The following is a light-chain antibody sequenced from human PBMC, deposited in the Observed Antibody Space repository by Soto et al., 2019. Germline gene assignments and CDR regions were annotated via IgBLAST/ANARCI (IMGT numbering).Light chain of an antibody. CDR3: QQYNNWPVT. J-gene: IGKJ5*01. Sequence: EIVITQSPATLSVSPGERATLSCRASQSVSSNLAWYQQKTGQAPRLLIYGASTRDTGIPARFSGSGSGTEFTLTISRLQSEDFEVYYCQQYNNWPVTFGQGTRLEIK. CDR1: QSVSSN. V-gene: IGKV3-15*01. CDR2: GAS.